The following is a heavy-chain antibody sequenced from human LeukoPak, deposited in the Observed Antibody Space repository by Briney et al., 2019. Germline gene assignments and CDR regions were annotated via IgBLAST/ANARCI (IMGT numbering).Heavy chain of an antibody. CDR3: AKQFGHCSGASCYPEYFEH. CDR1: GFTVSTTY. Sequence: GGSLRLSCAASGFTVSTTYMSWVRQAPGKGLEWVSVIYSGGSTYYADSVKGRFTISRDNSKNTLYLQMNSLRVEHTAVYYCAKQFGHCSGASCYPEYFEHWGQGTLVTVSS. J-gene: IGHJ1*01. CDR2: IYSGGST. V-gene: IGHV3-53*01. D-gene: IGHD2-2*01.